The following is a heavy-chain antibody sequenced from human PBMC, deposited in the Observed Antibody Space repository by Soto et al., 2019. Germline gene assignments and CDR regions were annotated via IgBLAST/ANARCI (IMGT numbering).Heavy chain of an antibody. CDR3: TRNDAFDV. V-gene: IGHV3-15*07. J-gene: IGHJ3*01. Sequence: GGSLRLSCVGSGFTFSSVWMYWVRQAPGKGLEWVGRIKTKSDGGPTDYAAPVKGRFTISRDDSIHTVYLQMNSLKTEDTALYYCTRNDAFDVWGQGTMVTVSS. CDR2: IKTKSDGGPT. CDR1: GFTFSSVW.